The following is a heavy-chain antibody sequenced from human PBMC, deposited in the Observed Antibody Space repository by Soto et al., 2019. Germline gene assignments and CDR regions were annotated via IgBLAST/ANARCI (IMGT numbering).Heavy chain of an antibody. Sequence: GGSLRLSCAASGFTFSSYWMHWVRQALGKGLVWVSRINSDGSSTSYADSVKGRFTISRDNAKNTLYLQMNSLRADDTAVYYCAREIGSSLNLFDYWGQGTLVTVSS. J-gene: IGHJ4*02. D-gene: IGHD6-6*01. CDR1: GFTFSSYW. CDR2: INSDGSST. CDR3: AREIGSSLNLFDY. V-gene: IGHV3-74*01.